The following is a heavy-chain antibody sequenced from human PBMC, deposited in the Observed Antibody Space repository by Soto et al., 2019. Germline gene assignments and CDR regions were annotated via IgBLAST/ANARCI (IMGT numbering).Heavy chain of an antibody. CDR3: AKDRRTIVGGVHELYAMDV. D-gene: IGHD3-3*01. Sequence: GGSLRLSCTASGFNFGSFAMRWVRQAPGKGLEWLGVMSYDGNKKYYAYSVNGRITISGANNKNSLLLQMNSMRPDDAALYYCAKDRRTIVGGVHELYAMDVWGQGTTVTAP. CDR1: GFNFGSFA. CDR2: MSYDGNKK. J-gene: IGHJ6*02. V-gene: IGHV3-30-3*01.